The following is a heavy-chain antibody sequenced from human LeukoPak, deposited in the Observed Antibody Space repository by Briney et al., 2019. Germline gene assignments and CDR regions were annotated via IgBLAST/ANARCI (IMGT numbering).Heavy chain of an antibody. Sequence: GGSLRLSCATSEFTFSDYYMSWIRQAPGKGLEWVSYISSSGSTIYYADSVKGRFTISRDNAKNSLYLQMNSLRAEDTAVYYCAAQYYYDLAFDYWGQGTLVTVSS. CDR1: EFTFSDYY. V-gene: IGHV3-11*01. J-gene: IGHJ4*02. D-gene: IGHD3-22*01. CDR2: ISSSGSTI. CDR3: AAQYYYDLAFDY.